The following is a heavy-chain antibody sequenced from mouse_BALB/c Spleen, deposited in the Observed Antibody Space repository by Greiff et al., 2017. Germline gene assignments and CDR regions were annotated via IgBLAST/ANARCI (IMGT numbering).Heavy chain of an antibody. Sequence: EVKLMESGPSLVKPSQTLSLTCSVTGDSITSGYWNWIRKFPGNKLEYMGYISYSGSTYYNPSLKSRISITRDTSKNQYYLQLNSVTTEDTATYYCARWDYRYDGYAMDYWGQGTSVTVSS. CDR1: GDSITSGY. CDR2: ISYSGST. V-gene: IGHV3-8*02. J-gene: IGHJ4*01. CDR3: ARWDYRYDGYAMDY. D-gene: IGHD2-14*01.